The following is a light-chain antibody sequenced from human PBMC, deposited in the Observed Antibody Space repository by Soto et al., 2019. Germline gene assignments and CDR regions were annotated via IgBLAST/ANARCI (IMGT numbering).Light chain of an antibody. J-gene: IGKJ2*01. CDR1: QSVNSY. Sequence: EIMLTQSPATLSLSPGARATLSCRASQSVNSYLAWYQQKPGLAPRLLIYDVSNRATGIPARFSGSGSGTDFTLTISSLESEDFAVYYCQQRTDWPGTFGQGTKLQI. CDR3: QQRTDWPGT. CDR2: DVS. V-gene: IGKV3-11*01.